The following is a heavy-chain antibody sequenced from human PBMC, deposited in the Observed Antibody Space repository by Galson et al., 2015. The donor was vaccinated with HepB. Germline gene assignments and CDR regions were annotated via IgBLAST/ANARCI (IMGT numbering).Heavy chain of an antibody. CDR1: GYTFTNYA. D-gene: IGHD3-22*01. CDR3: ARDALTDYYDGSAPPNWFDP. CDR2: INAGYGNT. J-gene: IGHJ5*02. Sequence: VKVSCKASGYTFTNYAIHWVRQAPGQRLEWMGWINAGYGNTKYSQKFQGRVTITRDISASTAYMELSSLTSEDTAVYYCARDALTDYYDGSAPPNWFDPWGQGTLVTVS. V-gene: IGHV1-3*01.